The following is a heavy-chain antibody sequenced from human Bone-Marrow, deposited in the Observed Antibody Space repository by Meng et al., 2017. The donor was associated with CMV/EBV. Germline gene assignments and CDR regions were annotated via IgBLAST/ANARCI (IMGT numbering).Heavy chain of an antibody. J-gene: IGHJ4*02. Sequence: VQLQLSGPGLVKPSEPLSLPFRVSGVSISTHYWSWIRQTPGKGLEWIASIHYTGRADYSPSLKSRVTVSVDTSDSQLSLKLSSVTTADTAMYYCAERGGGYWGQGILVTVSS. CDR2: IHYTGRA. D-gene: IGHD1-1*01. CDR3: AERGGGY. V-gene: IGHV4-59*11. CDR1: GVSISTHY.